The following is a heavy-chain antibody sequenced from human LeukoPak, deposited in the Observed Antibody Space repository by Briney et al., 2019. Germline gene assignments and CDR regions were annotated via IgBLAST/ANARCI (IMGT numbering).Heavy chain of an antibody. J-gene: IGHJ5*02. CDR3: ARGGYSGSYFPLNWFDP. V-gene: IGHV4-59*01. D-gene: IGHD1-26*01. Sequence: SETLSLTCTVSGGSISSYYWSWIRQPPGKGLEWIGYIYYSGSTNYNPSLKSRVTISVDTSKNQFSLKLSSVTAADTAVYYCARGGYSGSYFPLNWFDPWGQGTLVTVSS. CDR1: GGSISSYY. CDR2: IYYSGST.